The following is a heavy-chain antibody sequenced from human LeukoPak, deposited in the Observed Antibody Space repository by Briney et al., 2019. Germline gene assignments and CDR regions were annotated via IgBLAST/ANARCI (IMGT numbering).Heavy chain of an antibody. CDR3: ARDSGGHNYALDGFDI. CDR1: GFTFSTSE. V-gene: IGHV3-48*03. D-gene: IGHD5-24*01. J-gene: IGHJ3*02. Sequence: PGGSLRLSCAASGFTFSTSEMNWVRQAPGKGLAWISYIGSRGRTIFYADSVKGRFIISRDNAKNSLYLQMNSLRAEDTAVYYCARDSGGHNYALDGFDIWGQGTMVTVSS. CDR2: IGSRGRTI.